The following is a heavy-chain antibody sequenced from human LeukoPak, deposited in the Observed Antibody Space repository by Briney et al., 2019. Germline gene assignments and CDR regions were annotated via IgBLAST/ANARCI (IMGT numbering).Heavy chain of an antibody. V-gene: IGHV1-2*02. J-gene: IGHJ5*02. D-gene: IGHD4-17*01. Sequence: ASVKASCRASGYTFPDYFIHWVRQAPGQVLEWMGWINPKSGAINYAQKFQGRVTMTRDTSITTAYMELSRLRSDDTAVYYCARGLEYGWFDPWGQGTLVTVSS. CDR1: GYTFPDYF. CDR2: INPKSGAI. CDR3: ARGLEYGWFDP.